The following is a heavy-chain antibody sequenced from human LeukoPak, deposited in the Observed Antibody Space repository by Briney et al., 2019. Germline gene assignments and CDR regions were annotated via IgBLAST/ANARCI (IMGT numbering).Heavy chain of an antibody. J-gene: IGHJ4*02. CDR2: NYSSGST. D-gene: IGHD6-19*01. CDR1: GGSISSYY. CDR3: ARTVAGTFDY. Sequence: NPSETLSLTCTVSGGSISSYYWSWIRQPPGKGLEWIGYNYSSGSTNYNPSLKSRVTISVDTSKNQFSLKLSSVTAADTAVYYCARTVAGTFDYWGQGTLVTVSS. V-gene: IGHV4-59*01.